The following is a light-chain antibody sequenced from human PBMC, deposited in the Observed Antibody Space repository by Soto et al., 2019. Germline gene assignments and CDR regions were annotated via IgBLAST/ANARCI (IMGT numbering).Light chain of an antibody. Sequence: EIVLTQSPATLSLSPGERATLSCRASQSVSRDLAWYQQKPGQAPRLLIYDASNRATGIPARFSASGSGTDFTLTIGSLESEDFAVYYCQQRSNWPYTFGQGTKLEIK. CDR2: DAS. CDR3: QQRSNWPYT. CDR1: QSVSRD. V-gene: IGKV3-11*01. J-gene: IGKJ2*01.